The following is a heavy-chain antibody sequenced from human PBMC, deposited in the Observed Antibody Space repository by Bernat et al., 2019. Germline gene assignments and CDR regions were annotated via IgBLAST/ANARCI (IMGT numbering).Heavy chain of an antibody. CDR1: GGSFSGYY. V-gene: IGHV4-34*01. J-gene: IGHJ5*02. Sequence: QVQLQQWGAGLLKPSETLSLTCAVYGGSFSGYYWSWIRQPPGKGLEWIGEINHSGSTNYNPSLKSRVTLSVDTSKNQFSLKLSSVTAADTAVYYCARLTWGSSWYGGWWFDPWGQGTLVTVSS. D-gene: IGHD6-13*01. CDR2: INHSGST. CDR3: ARLTWGSSWYGGWWFDP.